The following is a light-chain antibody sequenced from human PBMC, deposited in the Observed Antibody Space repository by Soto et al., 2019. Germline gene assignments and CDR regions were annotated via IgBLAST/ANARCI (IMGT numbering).Light chain of an antibody. Sequence: QSALTQPPSASGTPGQRVTISCSGSSSNIGSNPVNWYQQLPGTAPKLLIYSNNHRPSGVPDRFSGSKSGTSASLAISGLRSEDEADYYCAAWDDSLNGLVFGTGTKVTVL. J-gene: IGLJ1*01. V-gene: IGLV1-44*01. CDR1: SSNIGSNP. CDR2: SNN. CDR3: AAWDDSLNGLV.